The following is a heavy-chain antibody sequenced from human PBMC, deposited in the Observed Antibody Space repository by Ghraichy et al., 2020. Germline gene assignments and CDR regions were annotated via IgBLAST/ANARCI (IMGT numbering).Heavy chain of an antibody. V-gene: IGHV1-2*02. CDR1: GYTFTDFY. CDR3: ARIVAATVTGRNPAEYFDP. D-gene: IGHD6-13*01. J-gene: IGHJ1*01. Sequence: ASVKVSCRASGYTFTDFYIHWIRQAPGQGLEWLGWINPKSGYTNYAHKFQGRVTMTRDTSISTAYMELSSLGSDDTAVYYCARIVAATVTGRNPAEYFDPWGQGTLVTVSS. CDR2: INPKSGYT.